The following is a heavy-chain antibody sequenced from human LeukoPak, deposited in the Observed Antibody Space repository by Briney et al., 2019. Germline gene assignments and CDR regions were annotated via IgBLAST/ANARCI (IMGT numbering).Heavy chain of an antibody. CDR1: GGTFSSYA. CDR2: IIPIFGTA. D-gene: IGHD2-15*01. J-gene: IGHJ6*03. CDR3: ARGSDCSGGSCYYYYYMDV. V-gene: IGHV1-69*13. Sequence: PVKVSCKASGGTFSSYAISWVRQAPGQGLEWMGGIIPIFGTANYAQKFQGRVTITADESTSTAYMELSSLRSEDTAVYYCARGSDCSGGSCYYYYYMDVWGKGTTVTVSS.